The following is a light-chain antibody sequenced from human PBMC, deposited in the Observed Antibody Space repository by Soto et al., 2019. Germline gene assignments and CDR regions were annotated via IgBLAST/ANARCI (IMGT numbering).Light chain of an antibody. J-gene: IGLJ1*01. Sequence: QSALTQPASVSGSPGQSITIPCTGTSSDVGGYNYVSWYQQHPGKAPKLMIYDVSNRPSGVSNRFSGSKSGNTASLTISGLQAEDXADYYCSSYTSSSTLLYVFGTGTKLTVL. CDR1: SSDVGGYNY. V-gene: IGLV2-14*01. CDR3: SSYTSSSTLLYV. CDR2: DVS.